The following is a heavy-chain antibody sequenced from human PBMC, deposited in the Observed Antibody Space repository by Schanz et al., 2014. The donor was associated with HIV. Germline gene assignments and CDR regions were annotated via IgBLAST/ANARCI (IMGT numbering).Heavy chain of an antibody. CDR2: IWYDGSNK. CDR3: AKVARWDYYNMDV. CDR1: GITLSGYG. Sequence: QVQLVESGGGVVQPGRSQRLSCAASGITLSGYGMHWVRQAPGKGLEWVAVIWYDGSNKDYADSVKGRFIISRDNSKNTLYLQMNSLRAEDTAVYHCAKVARWDYYNMDVWGQGTTVTVSS. V-gene: IGHV3-33*06. J-gene: IGHJ6*02.